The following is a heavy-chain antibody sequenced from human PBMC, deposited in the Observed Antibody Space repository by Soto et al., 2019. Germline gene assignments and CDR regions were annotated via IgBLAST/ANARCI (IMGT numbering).Heavy chain of an antibody. D-gene: IGHD2-2*01. Sequence: GSLRLSCAASGFTFSSYAMSWVRQAPGKGLEWVSAISGSGGSTYYADSVKGRFTISRDNSKNTLYLQMNSLRAEDTAVYYCAKRSRKLDGMDVWGQGTTVTVSS. CDR3: AKRSRKLDGMDV. V-gene: IGHV3-23*01. CDR1: GFTFSSYA. CDR2: ISGSGGST. J-gene: IGHJ6*02.